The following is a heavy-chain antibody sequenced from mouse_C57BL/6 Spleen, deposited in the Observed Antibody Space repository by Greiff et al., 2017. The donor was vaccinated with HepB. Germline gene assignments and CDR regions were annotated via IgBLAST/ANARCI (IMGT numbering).Heavy chain of an antibody. CDR2: IDPNSGGT. V-gene: IGHV1-72*01. CDR3: ARLYDGSSHWYFDV. D-gene: IGHD1-1*01. Sequence: QVQLQQPGAELVKPGASVKLSCKASGYTFTSYWMHWVKQRPGRGLEWIGRIDPNSGGTKYNQKFKSKATLTVDKPSNTAYMQLISLTSEDSAVYYCARLYDGSSHWYFDVWGTGTTVTVSS. J-gene: IGHJ1*03. CDR1: GYTFTSYW.